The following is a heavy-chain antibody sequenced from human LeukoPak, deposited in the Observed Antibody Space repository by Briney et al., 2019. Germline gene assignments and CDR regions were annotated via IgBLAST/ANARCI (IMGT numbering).Heavy chain of an antibody. CDR3: ARVSYSGRAVDY. Sequence: SETLSLTCAVYGGSFSGYYWSWIRQPPGKGLEWIGEINHSGSTNYNPSLKSRVTISVDTSKNQFSLKLSSVTAADTAVYYCARVSYSGRAVDYWGQGTLVTVSS. CDR2: INHSGST. J-gene: IGHJ4*02. V-gene: IGHV4-34*01. D-gene: IGHD1-26*01. CDR1: GGSFSGYY.